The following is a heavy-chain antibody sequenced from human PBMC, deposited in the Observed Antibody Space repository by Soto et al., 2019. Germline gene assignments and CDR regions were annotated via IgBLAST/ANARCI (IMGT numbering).Heavy chain of an antibody. D-gene: IGHD2-21*02. Sequence: SQTLSLTCAISGSSVSSNSSAWNCIRQSPSRGLEWLGRRYYRSKWYNDYAVSVKSRITVNPDTSKNQLSLQLNSVTPEDTAVYYCARDPQGTAAFDIWGQGTMVTVSS. CDR1: GSSVSSNSSA. CDR2: RYYRSKWYN. CDR3: ARDPQGTAAFDI. J-gene: IGHJ3*02. V-gene: IGHV6-1*01.